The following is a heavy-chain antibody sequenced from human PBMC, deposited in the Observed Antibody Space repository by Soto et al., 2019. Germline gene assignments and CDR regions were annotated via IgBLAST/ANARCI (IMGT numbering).Heavy chain of an antibody. V-gene: IGHV4-59*08. CDR2: IHYSGST. CDR3: ARRIVILAADYGMDV. Sequence: SETLSLTCTVSGGSISSYYWTWIRQPPEKRLEWIGYIHYSGSTNYSPSLKSRVTISVDTSKKQFSLKLSSVTAADTAVYYCARRIVILAADYGMDVWGQGTTVTVS. CDR1: GGSISSYY. J-gene: IGHJ6*02. D-gene: IGHD2-15*01.